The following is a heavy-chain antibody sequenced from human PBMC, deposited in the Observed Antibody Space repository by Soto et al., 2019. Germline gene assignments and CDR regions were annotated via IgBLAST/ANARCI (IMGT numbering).Heavy chain of an antibody. CDR1: GFTFSSYG. V-gene: IGHV3-30*18. Sequence: PGGSLRLSCAASGFTFSSYGMHWVRQAPGKGLEWVAVISYDGSNKYYADSVKGRFTISRDNSKNTLYLQMNSLRAEDTAVYYCAKDFVPTVKRCGMDVWGQGTTVTVSS. CDR3: AKDFVPTVKRCGMDV. J-gene: IGHJ6*02. D-gene: IGHD4-17*01. CDR2: ISYDGSNK.